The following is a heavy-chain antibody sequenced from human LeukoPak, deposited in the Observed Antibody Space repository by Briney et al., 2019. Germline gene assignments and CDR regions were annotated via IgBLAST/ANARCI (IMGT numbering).Heavy chain of an antibody. V-gene: IGHV3-30*18. CDR2: ISYDGSNK. CDR3: AKDLNPYDILTGFFDY. Sequence: GGSLRLSCAASGFTFSSYGMHWVRQAPGKGLEWVAVISYDGSNKYYADSVKGRFTISRDNSKNTLYLQMNSLRAEDTAVYYCAKDLNPYDILTGFFDYWGQGTLVTVSS. J-gene: IGHJ4*02. D-gene: IGHD3-9*01. CDR1: GFTFSSYG.